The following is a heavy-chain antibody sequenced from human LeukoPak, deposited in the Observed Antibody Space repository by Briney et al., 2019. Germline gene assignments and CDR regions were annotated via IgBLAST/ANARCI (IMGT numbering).Heavy chain of an antibody. Sequence: AGGSLRLSCAAAGFSFARSEMNWVRQAPGKGLEWISSSSMYYADSVKGRFTISRENAKQTLYLQMNSLRPEDTAVYYCARAGDKGTANWYFDLWGRGTWVTVSS. V-gene: IGHV3-48*03. D-gene: IGHD2-21*01. J-gene: IGHJ2*01. CDR3: ARAGDKGTANWYFDL. CDR2: SSM. CDR1: GFSFARSE.